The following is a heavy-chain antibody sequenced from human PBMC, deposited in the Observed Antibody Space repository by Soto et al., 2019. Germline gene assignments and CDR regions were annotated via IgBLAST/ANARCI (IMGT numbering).Heavy chain of an antibody. V-gene: IGHV4-59*01. CDR1: GGSISSYY. CDR3: ESGGYSGYAYNWFDP. Sequence: PSETLSLTCTDSGGSISSYYWSWIRQPPGKGLEWIGYIYYSGSTNYNPSLKSRVTISVDTSKNQFSLELSSVTAADTAVYYCESGGYSGYAYNWFDPWGQGTLVTVSS. CDR2: IYYSGST. D-gene: IGHD5-12*01. J-gene: IGHJ5*02.